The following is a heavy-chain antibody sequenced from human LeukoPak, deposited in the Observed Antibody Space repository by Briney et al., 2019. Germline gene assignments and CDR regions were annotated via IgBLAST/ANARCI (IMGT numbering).Heavy chain of an antibody. Sequence: SETLSLTCTVSGDSISSGSYYWGWFRQPPGKGLGWIASIYFSGTAYYNPSLKSRITISIDTSKNQFSLKLSSVAAADTAVYYCARGGVSDSWGQGTLVTVSS. CDR3: ARGGVSDS. CDR1: GDSISSGSYY. CDR2: IYFSGTA. J-gene: IGHJ4*02. D-gene: IGHD2-8*01. V-gene: IGHV4-39*07.